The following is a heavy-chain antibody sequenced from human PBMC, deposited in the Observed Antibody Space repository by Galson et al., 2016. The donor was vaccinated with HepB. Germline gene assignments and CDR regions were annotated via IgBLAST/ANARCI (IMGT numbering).Heavy chain of an antibody. J-gene: IGHJ5*01. V-gene: IGHV3-23*01. CDR2: VSGTGNNA. D-gene: IGHD6-13*01. Sequence: SLRLSCAASGFTLNTYAMSWVRQTPGKGLEWVATVSGTGNNAWYAASVRGRFTISRDNSKNTLSLQMSSLRVDDTDVYFCARLGYRSTWFDYWGQGALVTVSS. CDR3: ARLGYRSTWFDY. CDR1: GFTLNTYA.